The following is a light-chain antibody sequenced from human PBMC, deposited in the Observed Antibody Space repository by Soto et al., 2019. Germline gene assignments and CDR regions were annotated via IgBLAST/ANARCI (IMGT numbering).Light chain of an antibody. J-gene: IGKJ4*01. Sequence: EIVLTQSPGTLSLSPGERATLSCRASQSISSSYLAWYQQKPGQPPRLLLYRTFSRATGIPDRFSGSGSGTDFTLTISRLEPEDFAVYFCQQFSSSPLTFGRGTKVEI. CDR2: RTF. CDR3: QQFSSSPLT. V-gene: IGKV3-20*01. CDR1: QSISSSY.